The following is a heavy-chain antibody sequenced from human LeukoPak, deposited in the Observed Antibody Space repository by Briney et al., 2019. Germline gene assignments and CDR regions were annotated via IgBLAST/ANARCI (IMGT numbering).Heavy chain of an antibody. Sequence: GGSLRLSCAAAGFTVSTTDMSWVRQAPGKGLEWISAIYSGGSTYYADSVKGRFTISRDNSKNTLYLQMNSLRAEDTAVYYCARWAGYSSTWYGLFDYWGQGTLVTVSS. J-gene: IGHJ4*02. CDR1: GFTVSTTD. CDR3: ARWAGYSSTWYGLFDY. CDR2: IYSGGST. D-gene: IGHD6-13*01. V-gene: IGHV3-66*01.